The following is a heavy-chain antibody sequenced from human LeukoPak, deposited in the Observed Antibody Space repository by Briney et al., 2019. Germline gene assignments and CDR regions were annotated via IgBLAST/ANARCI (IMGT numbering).Heavy chain of an antibody. CDR3: ARDHGWYYGMDV. D-gene: IGHD6-19*01. V-gene: IGHV4-30-4*01. CDR1: GGSISSGDYY. Sequence: PSETLSLTCTVSGGSISSGDYYWSWIRQPPGKGLEWIGYIYYSGSTYYNPSPKSRVTISVDTSKNQFSLKLSSVTAADTAVYYCARDHGWYYGMDVWGQGTTVTVSS. J-gene: IGHJ6*02. CDR2: IYYSGST.